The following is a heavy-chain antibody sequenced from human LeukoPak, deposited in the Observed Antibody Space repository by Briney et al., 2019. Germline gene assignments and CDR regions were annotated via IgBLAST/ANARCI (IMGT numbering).Heavy chain of an antibody. CDR1: GFTFSSHG. V-gene: IGHV3-30*02. Sequence: GGSLRLSCAASGFTFSSHGMHWVRQAPGKGLEWVAVIRYDGTNKDHADSVKGRFTSSRDNSKNTVYLQMNSLRVEDTAVYYCAKDLDSSGWYGRLDYWGQGTLVTVSS. D-gene: IGHD6-19*01. CDR3: AKDLDSSGWYGRLDY. J-gene: IGHJ4*02. CDR2: IRYDGTNK.